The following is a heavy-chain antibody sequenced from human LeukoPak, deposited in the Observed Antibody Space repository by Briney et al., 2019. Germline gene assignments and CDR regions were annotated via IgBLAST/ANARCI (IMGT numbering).Heavy chain of an antibody. V-gene: IGHV4-59*11. CDR1: GGSISSHY. Sequence: SETLSLTCTVSGGSISSHYWSWIRQPPGKGLEWIGYIYYSGSTNYNPSLKRRVTISVDTSKNQFSLKLSSVTAADTAVYYCARGGSYYGDYSWFDPWGQGTLVTVSS. D-gene: IGHD4-17*01. J-gene: IGHJ5*02. CDR2: IYYSGST. CDR3: ARGGSYYGDYSWFDP.